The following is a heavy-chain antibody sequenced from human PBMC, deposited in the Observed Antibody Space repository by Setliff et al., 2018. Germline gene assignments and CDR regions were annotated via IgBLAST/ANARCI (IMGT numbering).Heavy chain of an antibody. D-gene: IGHD6-13*01. Sequence: PSETLSLTCAVSGASIRQTSYFRTWVRQPAGKGLEWIGRIYTSGSTNYNPSLKSRVTISVDTSKNQFSLKLSSVTAADTAVYYCAREGYSSSWYRVNYYYYYGMDVWGQGTTVTVSS. CDR2: IYTSGST. CDR1: GASIRQTSYF. J-gene: IGHJ6*02. CDR3: AREGYSSSWYRVNYYYYYGMDV. V-gene: IGHV4-61*02.